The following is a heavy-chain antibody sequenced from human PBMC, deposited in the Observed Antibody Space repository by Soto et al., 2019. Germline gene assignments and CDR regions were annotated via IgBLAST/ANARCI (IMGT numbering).Heavy chain of an antibody. Sequence: SQTLSLTCAISGDSVSSNSAAWNWIRQSPSRGLEWLGRTYYRSKWYNDYAVSVKSRITINPDTSKNQFSLQLNSVTPEDTAVYYCAREPNVAGTFYYYCYGMDVWGQGTTVTVSS. D-gene: IGHD6-19*01. J-gene: IGHJ6*02. CDR3: AREPNVAGTFYYYCYGMDV. CDR2: TYYRSKWYN. V-gene: IGHV6-1*01. CDR1: GDSVSSNSAA.